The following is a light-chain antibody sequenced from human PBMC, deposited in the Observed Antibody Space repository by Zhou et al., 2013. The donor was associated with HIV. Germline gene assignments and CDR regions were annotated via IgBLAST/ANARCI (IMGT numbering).Light chain of an antibody. CDR2: GTS. V-gene: IGKV3-20*01. Sequence: EIVLTQSPGTLSLSPGERATLSCRVSQTISTSYLAWYQQKPGQAPRLLIYGTSSRAADIPDRFGGWGTGTDFTLTISRLEPEDSAVYYCQQYGDSQFTFGPGTKVHIK. CDR3: QQYGDSQFT. CDR1: QTISTSY. J-gene: IGKJ3*01.